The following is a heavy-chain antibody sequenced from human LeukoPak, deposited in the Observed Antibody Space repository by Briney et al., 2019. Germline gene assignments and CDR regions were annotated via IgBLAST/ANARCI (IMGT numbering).Heavy chain of an antibody. CDR1: GFFFSNYW. Sequence: GGSLRLSCAASGFFFSNYWMSWARQAQGKGLEWVANINLDGNGRFYVDSVKGRFTISRDNNKKSVHLQMNSLRAEDTAVYYCARDTDDFQGLDIWGQGTRVTVSS. CDR2: INLDGNGR. D-gene: IGHD3-3*01. V-gene: IGHV3-7*01. J-gene: IGHJ3*02. CDR3: ARDTDDFQGLDI.